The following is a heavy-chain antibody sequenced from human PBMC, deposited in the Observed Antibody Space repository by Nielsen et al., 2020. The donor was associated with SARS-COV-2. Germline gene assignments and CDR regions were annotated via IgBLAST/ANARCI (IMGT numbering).Heavy chain of an antibody. Sequence: ETLSLTCSVSGVSVSSGSYFWSWIRQPPGKRLEWIGYMFYIGTANYNPSLQSRVNISVDTYKNQFSLKLSSVTAADTAIYYCARGGYNIYDFDYWGRGTLVTVSS. J-gene: IGHJ4*02. V-gene: IGHV4-61*01. D-gene: IGHD5-24*01. CDR2: MFYIGTA. CDR1: GVSVSSGSYF. CDR3: ARGGYNIYDFDY.